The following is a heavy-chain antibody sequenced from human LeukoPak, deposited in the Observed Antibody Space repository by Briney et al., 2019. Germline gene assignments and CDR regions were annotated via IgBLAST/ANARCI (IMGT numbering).Heavy chain of an antibody. V-gene: IGHV1-2*02. Sequence: ASVKVSCKASGYTFTGYYMHWVRQAPGQGLEWMGWINPNSGGTNYAQKFQGRVTMTRDTSISTVYMEPSRLRSDDTAVYYCARILIPAAMEYYFDYWGQGTLVTVSS. CDR1: GYTFTGYY. CDR2: INPNSGGT. CDR3: ARILIPAAMEYYFDY. D-gene: IGHD2-2*01. J-gene: IGHJ4*02.